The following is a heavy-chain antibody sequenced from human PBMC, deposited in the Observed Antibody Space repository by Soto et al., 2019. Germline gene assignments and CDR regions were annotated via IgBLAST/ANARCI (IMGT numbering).Heavy chain of an antibody. CDR3: ARISNTWYEGDDAYDI. CDR2: ISSSSTTI. J-gene: IGHJ3*02. CDR1: GFTFSTYS. D-gene: IGHD6-13*01. V-gene: IGHV3-48*01. Sequence: GGSLRLSCAASGFTFSTYSMNWVRQAPGKGLEWVSYISSSSTTIYYADSVKGRFTISRDNAKNSLYLQMNSLRAEDTAVYYCARISNTWYEGDDAYDIWGQGTMVTVSS.